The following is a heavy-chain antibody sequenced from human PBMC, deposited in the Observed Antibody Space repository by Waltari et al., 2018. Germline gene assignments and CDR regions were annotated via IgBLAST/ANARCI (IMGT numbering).Heavy chain of an antibody. CDR2: MKTDGTSI. V-gene: IGHV3-74*03. CDR3: TRNPGY. J-gene: IGHJ4*02. CDR1: DFFTDYW. Sequence: EVQLVNSGGGLVQPGGSLRLSCAASDFFTDYWLDWVRQAPGKGLVWASRMKTDGTSITYADSVKGRFTISRDSAKNTYYLQMNSLRAEDTAVYYCTRNPGYWGQGTLVTVSS.